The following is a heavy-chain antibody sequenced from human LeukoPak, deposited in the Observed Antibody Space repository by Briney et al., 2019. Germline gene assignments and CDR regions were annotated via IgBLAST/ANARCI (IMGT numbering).Heavy chain of an antibody. CDR2: IKQDGSEK. Sequence: PGGCLRLSCAASGFTFSSYGMSWVRLAPGKGLEWVANIKQDGSEKYYVDSVKGRFTISRDNAKNSLYLQMNSLRAEDTAVYYCASNPSGPQNWNYFDYWGQGTLVTVSS. V-gene: IGHV3-7*01. CDR1: GFTFSSYG. D-gene: IGHD1-1*01. CDR3: ASNPSGPQNWNYFDY. J-gene: IGHJ4*02.